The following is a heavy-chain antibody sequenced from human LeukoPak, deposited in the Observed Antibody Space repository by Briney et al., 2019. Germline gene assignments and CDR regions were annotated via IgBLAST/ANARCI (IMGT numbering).Heavy chain of an antibody. CDR2: IYHSGST. D-gene: IGHD3-22*01. Sequence: PSETLCLTCAASGGSISSGGYSWSCIRQPPGKGLEWIGYIYHSGSTYYNPSLKSRVTISVDRSKNQFSLKLSSVTAADTAVYYCARGLLAHWFDPWGQGTLVTVSS. V-gene: IGHV4-30-2*01. CDR1: GGSISSGGYS. CDR3: ARGLLAHWFDP. J-gene: IGHJ5*02.